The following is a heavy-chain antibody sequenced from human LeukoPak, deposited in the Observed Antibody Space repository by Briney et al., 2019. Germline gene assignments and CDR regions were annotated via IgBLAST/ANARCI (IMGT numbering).Heavy chain of an antibody. CDR1: RGSFSGYY. D-gene: IGHD2-15*01. J-gene: IGHJ5*02. CDR2: INRSGST. Sequence: SETLSLTCAVYRGSFSGYYWSWISQPPGKGLEWIGEINRSGSTNYNPSLKSRVTISLDTSKNQFSLKLSSVTAADTAVYYCARVVVAASDWFDPWGLGTLVTVSS. CDR3: ARVVVAASDWFDP. V-gene: IGHV4-34*01.